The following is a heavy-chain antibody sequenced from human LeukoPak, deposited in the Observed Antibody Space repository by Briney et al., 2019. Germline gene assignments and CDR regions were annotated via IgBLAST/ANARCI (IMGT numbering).Heavy chain of an antibody. J-gene: IGHJ4*02. Sequence: SETLSLTCAVYGGSFSGYYWSWIRQPPGNGLEWIGEINHSGSTNNNPSLKSRVTISVDTSKNQFSLKLSSVTAADTAVYYCARDRHYYDSFDYWGQGTLVTVSS. CDR1: GGSFSGYY. D-gene: IGHD3-22*01. CDR2: INHSGST. CDR3: ARDRHYYDSFDY. V-gene: IGHV4-34*01.